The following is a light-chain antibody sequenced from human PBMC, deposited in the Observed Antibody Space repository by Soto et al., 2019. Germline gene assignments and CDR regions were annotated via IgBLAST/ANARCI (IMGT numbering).Light chain of an antibody. V-gene: IGKV3-11*01. J-gene: IGKJ1*01. CDR1: QSVSSY. CDR2: DAS. CDR3: QQRSNWPRT. Sequence: EIVLTQSPATLSLSPGERATLSCRASQSVSSYLAWYQQKPGQAPRLLIYDASTRATGIPARFSGSGSGTDFTLTISSLAPEDFAVYYCQQRSNWPRTFGQGTKVEIK.